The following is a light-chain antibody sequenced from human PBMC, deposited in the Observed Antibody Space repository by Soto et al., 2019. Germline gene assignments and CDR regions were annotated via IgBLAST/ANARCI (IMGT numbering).Light chain of an antibody. Sequence: EIVLTQCPGTLSLSPGERATLSCTASQSVSSHLACYQQKPGQAPRLIIYGASTRATGVPARFSGRGSGTEFTLTISSLQSEDFAFYYCQQYTNWPPNTFGQGTRLEI. J-gene: IGKJ5*01. V-gene: IGKV3-15*01. CDR2: GAS. CDR1: QSVSSH. CDR3: QQYTNWPPNT.